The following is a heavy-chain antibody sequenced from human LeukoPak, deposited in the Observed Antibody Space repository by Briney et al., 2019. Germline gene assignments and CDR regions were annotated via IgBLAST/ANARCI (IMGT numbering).Heavy chain of an antibody. Sequence: PGGSLRLSCAASGFTFSDHYMDWVRQAPGKGLEWVGRTRNKADTYTTHYAASVEGRFTISRDDSKNSLYLQMNSLKTEDTAVYYCAHLGGVVTATTDFGYWGQGTLATVPS. CDR2: TRNKADTYTT. J-gene: IGHJ4*02. CDR3: AHLGGVVTATTDFGY. V-gene: IGHV3-72*01. D-gene: IGHD2-2*01. CDR1: GFTFSDHY.